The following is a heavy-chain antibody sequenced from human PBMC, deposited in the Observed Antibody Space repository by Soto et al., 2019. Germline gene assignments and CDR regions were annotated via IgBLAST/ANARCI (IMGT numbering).Heavy chain of an antibody. J-gene: IGHJ6*02. CDR1: GLTFDDYA. CDR2: ISWNSGSI. Sequence: EVQLVESGGGLVQPGRSLRLSCAASGLTFDDYAVHWVRLAPGKGLEWVSGISWNSGSIGYADSVRGRFTISRDNAKNSLYLQMNSLRYEDTALYYCARGVTAAYYFYGMDVWGLGTTVTVSS. CDR3: ARGVTAAYYFYGMDV. V-gene: IGHV3-9*01. D-gene: IGHD3-10*01.